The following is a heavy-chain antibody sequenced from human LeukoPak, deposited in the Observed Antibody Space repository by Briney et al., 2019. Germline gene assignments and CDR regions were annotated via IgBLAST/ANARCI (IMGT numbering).Heavy chain of an antibody. CDR2: IKQDGSEK. CDR3: ARDCSSTSCYGNY. D-gene: IGHD2-2*01. Sequence: GGSLRLSCAASGFTFSNYWMNWVRQAPGRGLEWVAIIKQDGSEKYYVDSMKGRFTISRDNAKNSLYLQMNSLRAEDTAVYYCARDCSSTSCYGNYWGQGTLVTVSS. V-gene: IGHV3-7*01. CDR1: GFTFSNYW. J-gene: IGHJ4*02.